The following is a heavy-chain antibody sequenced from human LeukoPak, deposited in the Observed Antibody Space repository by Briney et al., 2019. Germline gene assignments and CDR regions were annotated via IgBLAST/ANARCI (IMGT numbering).Heavy chain of an antibody. V-gene: IGHV3-33*01. CDR2: IWYDGSNK. CDR3: ARGQDSYSYGWYYFDY. Sequence: GGSLRLSCAASRFTFSSYGMHWVGQARGKGLEWVAVIWYDGSNKYYADSVKGRFTISRDNSKNTLYLQMNSLRAEDTAVYYCARGQDSYSYGWYYFDYWGQGTLFTVSS. D-gene: IGHD5-18*01. J-gene: IGHJ4*02. CDR1: RFTFSSYG.